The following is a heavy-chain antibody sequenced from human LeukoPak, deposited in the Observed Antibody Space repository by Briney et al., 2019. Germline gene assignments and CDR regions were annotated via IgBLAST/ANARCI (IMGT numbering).Heavy chain of an antibody. V-gene: IGHV3-30-3*01. D-gene: IGHD6-13*01. CDR2: ISYDGSNK. CDR1: GFTFSSYA. J-gene: IGHJ4*02. CDR3: ARDRTAALDY. Sequence: PGRSLRLSCAASGFTFSSYAMHWVRQAPGKGLEWVAVISYDGSNKYYADSVKGRFTISRDNSKNTLYLQMNSLRAEDTAVYYCARDRTAALDYRGQGTLVTVSS.